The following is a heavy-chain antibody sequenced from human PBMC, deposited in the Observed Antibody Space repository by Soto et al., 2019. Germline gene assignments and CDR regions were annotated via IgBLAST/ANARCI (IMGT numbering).Heavy chain of an antibody. D-gene: IGHD5-12*01. CDR2: ISYDGSNK. Sequence: GGSLRLSCAASGFTFSSYAMHWVRQAPGKGLEWVAVISYDGSNKYYADSVKGRFTISRDNSKNTLYLQMNSLRAEDTAVYYCARDVGLDIVATNPGYWGQGTLVTVSS. CDR1: GFTFSSYA. CDR3: ARDVGLDIVATNPGY. J-gene: IGHJ4*02. V-gene: IGHV3-30-3*01.